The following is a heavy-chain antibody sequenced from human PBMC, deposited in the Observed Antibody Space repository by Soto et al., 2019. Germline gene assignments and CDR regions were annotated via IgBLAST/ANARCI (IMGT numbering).Heavy chain of an antibody. D-gene: IGHD3-16*02. CDR3: AREYYDYGWGSYRPISPAFDI. CDR1: GYTFTSYA. J-gene: IGHJ3*02. V-gene: IGHV1-3*01. CDR2: INAGNGNT. Sequence: ASVKVSCKASGYTFTSYAMHWVRQAPGQRLEWMGWINAGNGNTKYSQKFQGRVTIARDTSASTAYMELSSLRSEDTAVYYCAREYYDYGWGSYRPISPAFDIWGQGTMVTV.